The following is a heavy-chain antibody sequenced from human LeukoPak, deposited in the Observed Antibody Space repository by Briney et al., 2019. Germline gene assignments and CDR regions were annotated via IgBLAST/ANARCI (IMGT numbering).Heavy chain of an antibody. CDR1: GYTFTGYY. CDR2: INPNSGGT. CDR3: ATPGIAAAGAFDY. D-gene: IGHD6-13*01. Sequence: GASVKVSCKASGYTFTGYYMHWVRQAPGQGLEWMGWINPNSGGTNYAQKFQGRVTMTRDTSISTAYMELSRLRSDDTAVYYCATPGIAAAGAFDYWGQGTLVTVSS. J-gene: IGHJ4*02. V-gene: IGHV1-2*02.